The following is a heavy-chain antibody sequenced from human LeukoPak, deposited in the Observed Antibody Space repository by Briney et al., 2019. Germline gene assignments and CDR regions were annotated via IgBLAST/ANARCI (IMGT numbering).Heavy chain of an antibody. J-gene: IGHJ1*01. CDR1: GYTFTGYY. CDR3: ARDRYGGNSVIFSEYFQH. D-gene: IGHD4-23*01. Sequence: ASVKVSCKASGYTFTGYYMHWVRQAPGQGLEWMGWINPNSGGTNYAQKFQGRVTMTRDTSISTAYMELSRLRSDDTAVYYCARDRYGGNSVIFSEYFQHWGQGTLVTVSS. V-gene: IGHV1-2*02. CDR2: INPNSGGT.